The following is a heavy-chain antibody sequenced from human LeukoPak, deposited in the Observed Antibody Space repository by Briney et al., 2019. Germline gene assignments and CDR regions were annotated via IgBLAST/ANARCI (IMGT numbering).Heavy chain of an antibody. J-gene: IGHJ4*02. Sequence: SVKVSCKASGGTFSSYAISWVRQAPGQGLEWMGGIIPIFGTANYAQKFQGRVTITADESTSTAYIELSSLRSEDTAVYYCAKQLGYCSDGSCYFPYWGQGTLVTVSS. D-gene: IGHD2-15*01. V-gene: IGHV1-69*01. CDR1: GGTFSSYA. CDR2: IIPIFGTA. CDR3: AKQLGYCSDGSCYFPY.